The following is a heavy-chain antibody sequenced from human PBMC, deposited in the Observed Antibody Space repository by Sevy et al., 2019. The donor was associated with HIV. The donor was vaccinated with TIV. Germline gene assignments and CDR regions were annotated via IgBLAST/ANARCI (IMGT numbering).Heavy chain of an antibody. CDR2: TYYRSKWYN. J-gene: IGHJ4*02. CDR1: GDSVSTNSAV. D-gene: IGHD3-3*01. Sequence: SQTLSLTCAISGDSVSTNSAVWNWIRQSPSIGLEWLGRTYYRSKWYNDYSVSLKGRLTITPDTSKNQFSLHLKSVTADDTAVYFCARAGATIFGIVTMSFDVWGQGTLVTVSS. CDR3: ARAGATIFGIVTMSFDV. V-gene: IGHV6-1*01.